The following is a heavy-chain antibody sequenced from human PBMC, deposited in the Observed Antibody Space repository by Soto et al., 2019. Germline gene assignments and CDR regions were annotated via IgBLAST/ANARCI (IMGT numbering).Heavy chain of an antibody. CDR1: GYTFTGYY. D-gene: IGHD2-2*01. CDR2: INPNSGGT. CDR3: ARGDGVPAARHYYYYGMDV. J-gene: IGHJ6*02. Sequence: ASVKVSCKASGYTFTGYYMHWVRQAPGQGLEWMGWINPNSGGTNYAQKFQGWVTMTRDTSISTAYMELSRLRSDDTAVYYCARGDGVPAARHYYYYGMDVWGQGTTVTVSS. V-gene: IGHV1-2*04.